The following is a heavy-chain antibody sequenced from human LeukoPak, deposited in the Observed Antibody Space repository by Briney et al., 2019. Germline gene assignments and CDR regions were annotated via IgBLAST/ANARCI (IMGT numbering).Heavy chain of an antibody. CDR3: ARDRQLVFGTSYYFDY. CDR2: TYYRSKWYN. J-gene: IGHJ4*02. D-gene: IGHD6-6*01. Sequence: SQTLSLTCAISGDSVSSNSAAWNWIRQSPSRGLEWLGRTYYRSKWYNDYAVSVKSRITINPDTSKNQFSLQLNSVTPEDTAVYYCARDRQLVFGTSYYFDYWGQGTLVTVSS. CDR1: GDSVSSNSAA. V-gene: IGHV6-1*01.